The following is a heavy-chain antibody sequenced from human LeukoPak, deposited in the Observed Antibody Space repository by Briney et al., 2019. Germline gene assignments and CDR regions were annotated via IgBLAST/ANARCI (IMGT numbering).Heavy chain of an antibody. Sequence: PGGSLRLSCAASGFTFDDYAMHWVRQAPGKGLEGVSLITWDAGSTYYADSVKGRFTISRDNSKNSLYLQMNSLRPEDTALYYCAKGTSSWHEFDYWGQGTLVTVSS. D-gene: IGHD6-13*01. CDR1: GFTFDDYA. CDR2: ITWDAGST. J-gene: IGHJ4*02. V-gene: IGHV3-43D*03. CDR3: AKGTSSWHEFDY.